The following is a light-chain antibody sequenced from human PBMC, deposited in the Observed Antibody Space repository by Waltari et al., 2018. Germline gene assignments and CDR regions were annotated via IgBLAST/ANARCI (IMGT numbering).Light chain of an antibody. J-gene: IGKJ1*01. V-gene: IGKV1-17*01. CDR2: DAS. CDR1: QGIGNS. Sequence: DIQMTQSPSSLSASVGDRVTITCRANQGIGNSLGWYQQKPGKAPKRLIYDASSLQRGVPSRFSGSGSGTEFTLTISSLQAEDVAVYFCQQYFSHPPWTFGQGTKVEIK. CDR3: QQYFSHPPWT.